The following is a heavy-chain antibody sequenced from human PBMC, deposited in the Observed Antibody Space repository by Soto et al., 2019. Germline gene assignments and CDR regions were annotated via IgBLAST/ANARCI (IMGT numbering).Heavy chain of an antibody. J-gene: IGHJ4*02. CDR3: ARDRNLSRSYGDFDY. D-gene: IGHD6-6*01. CDR2: IIPLFSTT. Sequence: QVELVQSGAEVKKPGSSVRVSCKASGGAFNNYGFTWVRQASGQGLEWMGQIIPLFSTTHYAQKLQGRVSITADGSTSTVHMELSSLTSEDTAVYYCARDRNLSRSYGDFDYWGQGTLVIVSS. CDR1: GGAFNNYG. V-gene: IGHV1-69*01.